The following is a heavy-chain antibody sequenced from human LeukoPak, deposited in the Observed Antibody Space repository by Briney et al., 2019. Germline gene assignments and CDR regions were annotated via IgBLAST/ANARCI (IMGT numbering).Heavy chain of an antibody. V-gene: IGHV3-66*02. D-gene: IGHD1-26*01. CDR3: ARDPPGGGY. Sequence: GGSLRLSCAASGITVSVNFMSWVRQAPGKGPEWVSAMYSGGSTAYADSVRGRVIISRDAAKNTVDLQMNSLRTEDAAVYYCARDPPGGGYWGQGTLVTVSS. CDR1: GITVSVNF. CDR2: MYSGGST. J-gene: IGHJ4*02.